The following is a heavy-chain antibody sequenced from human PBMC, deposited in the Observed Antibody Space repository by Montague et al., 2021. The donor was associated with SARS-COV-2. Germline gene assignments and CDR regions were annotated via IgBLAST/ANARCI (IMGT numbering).Heavy chain of an antibody. D-gene: IGHD3-9*01. V-gene: IGHV2-70*01. CDR3: ARVRYFDTTFDY. J-gene: IGHJ4*02. CDR2: IDWGDYK. Sequence: PALVKSTQTLTLTCTFSGFSLSTSGMCVSWIRQPPGKALEWLALIDWGDYKFYSTSLKTRLTISKDTSKNQVVLTMTDMDPADTATYYCARVRYFDTTFDYWGQGTLVTVSS. CDR1: GFSLSTSGMC.